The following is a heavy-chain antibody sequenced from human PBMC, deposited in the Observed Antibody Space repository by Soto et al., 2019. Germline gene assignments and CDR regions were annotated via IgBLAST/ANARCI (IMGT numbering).Heavy chain of an antibody. CDR3: VRSEETYNDVLTGMDLYYYYLGMDV. CDR2: INVGNGNT. J-gene: IGHJ6*02. CDR1: GYRFSSYA. D-gene: IGHD3-9*01. V-gene: IGHV1-3*01. Sequence: QVQLVQSGAEVQKPGASVKVSCKASGYRFSSYAIQWVRQAPGQRLEWMGWINVGNGNTKYSQKFQDRVTIIRDTAANTAYMEVSSLRSEDTAVYYCVRSEETYNDVLTGMDLYYYYLGMDVWGQGTTVTVSS.